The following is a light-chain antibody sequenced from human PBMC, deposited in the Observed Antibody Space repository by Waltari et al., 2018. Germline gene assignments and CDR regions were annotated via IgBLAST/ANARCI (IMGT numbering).Light chain of an antibody. J-gene: IGKJ2*01. Sequence: DIQMTQSPSSLSASVGDRVTITCQASQDISNYLNWYQQKPGKAPKHRIYDASNLETGVPSRFSGSGSGTDFTFTISSLQPEDIATYYCQQYDNLPPYTFGQGTKLEIK. CDR3: QQYDNLPPYT. V-gene: IGKV1-33*01. CDR1: QDISNY. CDR2: DAS.